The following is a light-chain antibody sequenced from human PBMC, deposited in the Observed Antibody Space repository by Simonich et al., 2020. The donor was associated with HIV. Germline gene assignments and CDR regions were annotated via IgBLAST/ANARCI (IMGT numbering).Light chain of an antibody. CDR2: DDN. J-gene: IGLJ3*02. V-gene: IGLV3-10*01. Sequence: SYELTQPPSVSVSPGQTARITCSGDALPKKFAYWYQQKSGQAPVLVIYDDNQRPSGVPDRFSGSIDSSSNSASLTISGLKTEDEADYFCQSYDSNNHWVFGGGTKLTVL. CDR3: QSYDSNNHWV. CDR1: ALPKKF.